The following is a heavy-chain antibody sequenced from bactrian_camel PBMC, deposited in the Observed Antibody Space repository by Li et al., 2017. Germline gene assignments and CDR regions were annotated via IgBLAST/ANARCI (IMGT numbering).Heavy chain of an antibody. V-gene: IGHV3S40*01. Sequence: VQLVESGGGTVQPGGSLTLSCAASGFIFSSYAMSWVRQAPGKGLEWVSHVNSDGGTTYYADSVKGRFTISKDNAKDTVYLQLNGLKTEDTAMYYCAKDPTNHGSYNSWGQGTQVTVS. J-gene: IGHJ4*01. CDR1: GFIFSSYA. CDR2: VNSDGGTT. D-gene: IGHD5*01. CDR3: AKDPTNHGSYNS.